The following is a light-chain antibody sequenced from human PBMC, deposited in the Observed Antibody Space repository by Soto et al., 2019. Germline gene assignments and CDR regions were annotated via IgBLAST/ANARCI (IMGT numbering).Light chain of an antibody. CDR2: DGS. CDR1: QSVSSNF. V-gene: IGKV3-20*01. Sequence: EIVLTQSPGTLSLSPGERATLSCRASQSVSSNFLAWYQQKPGQAPRLLIYDGSNRATGIPDRFSGSGSGTDFTLTIRRLEPEDFAVYYCQQYDSSPRTFGQGTKVDIK. CDR3: QQYDSSPRT. J-gene: IGKJ1*01.